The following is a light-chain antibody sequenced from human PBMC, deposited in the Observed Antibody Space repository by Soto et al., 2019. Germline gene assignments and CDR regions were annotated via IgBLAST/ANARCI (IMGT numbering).Light chain of an antibody. CDR3: QQYGYLIT. J-gene: IGKJ5*01. CDR2: GAF. CDR1: QSLYNNY. Sequence: EILLTQSPYILPVSPGETATLSCRASQSLYNNYLAWHQQKPGHAPSLLIYGAFSRATDIPDRLSGSGSGTVFTLTINRLEPEDYAVYYCQQYGYLITFGQGKRLEIK. V-gene: IGKV3-20*01.